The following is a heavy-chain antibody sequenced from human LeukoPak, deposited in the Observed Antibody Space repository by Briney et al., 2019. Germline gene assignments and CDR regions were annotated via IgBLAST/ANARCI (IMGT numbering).Heavy chain of an antibody. Sequence: PSETLSLTRTVSGGSISSYYWSWVRQAPGKGPEWVSAISGSGDSTYYADSVKGRFTISRDNSKNTLYLQMNTLRAEDTAVYYCAKVDATYGSGSYYPWVYWGQGTLVTVSS. D-gene: IGHD3-10*01. V-gene: IGHV3-23*01. CDR2: ISGSGDST. CDR3: AKVDATYGSGSYYPWVY. J-gene: IGHJ4*02. CDR1: GGSISSYY.